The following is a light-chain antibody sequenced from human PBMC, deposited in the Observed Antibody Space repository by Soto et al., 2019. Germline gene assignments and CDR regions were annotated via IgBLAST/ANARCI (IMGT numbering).Light chain of an antibody. V-gene: IGLV2-11*01. CDR1: NNDIRGFPY. CDR3: CSYTASDLWV. Sequence: QSVLTQPRPVSGSPGQSITISSTGTNNDIRGFPYVSWYQQLPGKAPKRIISAVAQRPSGVPDRFSGSKSGNTASLTISGLQADDEADYFCCSYTASDLWVFGGGTKVTVL. J-gene: IGLJ3*02. CDR2: AVA.